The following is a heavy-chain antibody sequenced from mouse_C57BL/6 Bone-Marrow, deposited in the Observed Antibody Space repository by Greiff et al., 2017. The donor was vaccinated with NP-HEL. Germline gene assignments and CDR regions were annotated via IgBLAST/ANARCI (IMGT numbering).Heavy chain of an antibody. J-gene: IGHJ3*01. V-gene: IGHV5-4*03. CDR2: ISDGGSYT. Sequence: EVKLMESGGGLVKPGGSLTLSCAASGFTFSSYAMSWVRQTPEKRLEWVATISDGGSYTYYPDNVKGRFTISRDNAKNNLYLQMSHLKSEDTAMYYCARGWRFAYWGQGTLVTVSA. CDR3: ARGWRFAY. CDR1: GFTFSSYA.